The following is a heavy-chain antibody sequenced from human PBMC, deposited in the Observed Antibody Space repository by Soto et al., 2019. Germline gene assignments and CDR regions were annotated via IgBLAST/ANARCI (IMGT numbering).Heavy chain of an antibody. Sequence: SVKVSCKASGYTFTSYAMHWVRQAPGQRLEWMGWINAGNGNTKYSQKFQGRVTITRDTSASTAYMELSSLRSEDTAVYYCARVEHFGSGYYPYFDYWGQGTLVTVSS. D-gene: IGHD3-22*01. V-gene: IGHV1-3*01. CDR1: GYTFTSYA. CDR2: INAGNGNT. CDR3: ARVEHFGSGYYPYFDY. J-gene: IGHJ4*02.